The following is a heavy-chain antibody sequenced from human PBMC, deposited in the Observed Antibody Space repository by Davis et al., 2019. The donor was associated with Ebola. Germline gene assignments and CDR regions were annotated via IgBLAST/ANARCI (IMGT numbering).Heavy chain of an antibody. CDR3: AKTPGCGGDCYYKVYYYYGMDV. J-gene: IGHJ6*02. D-gene: IGHD2-21*01. Sequence: SVKVSCKASGGTFSSYAISWVRQAPGQGLEWMGGIIPIFGTANYAQKFQGRVTITADESTSTAYMELSSLRSEDTAVYYCAKTPGCGGDCYYKVYYYYGMDVWGQGTTVTASS. V-gene: IGHV1-69*13. CDR2: IIPIFGTA. CDR1: GGTFSSYA.